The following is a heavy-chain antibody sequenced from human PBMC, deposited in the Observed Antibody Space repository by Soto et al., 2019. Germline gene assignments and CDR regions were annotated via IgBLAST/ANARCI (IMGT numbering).Heavy chain of an antibody. CDR2: ISYDGTNE. Sequence: QVQLVESGGGVVQPGRSLRLSCAASGLTFSSYAMHWVRQAPGKGLEWVAVISYDGTNEYSADPVKGRFNLSRDNSKNPLFPEISHLKIEETAVLFWSTGSYGSNPHYRGQRTPVTVSS. D-gene: IGHD3-16*02. CDR3: STGSYGSNPHY. CDR1: GLTFSSYA. J-gene: IGHJ4*01. V-gene: IGHV3-30*03.